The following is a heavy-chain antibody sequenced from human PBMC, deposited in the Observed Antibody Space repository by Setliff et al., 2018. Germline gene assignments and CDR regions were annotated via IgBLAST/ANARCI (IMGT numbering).Heavy chain of an antibody. CDR3: ARTGHCGGDCYGFDY. CDR1: GYTFTGYY. Sequence: AASVKVSCKASGYTFTGYYMHWVRQAPGQGLEWVGWINPNSGGTNYVQKFQGRVTMTRDTSISTAYMELSRLRSDDTAVYYCARTGHCGGDCYGFDYWGQGTPVTVSS. CDR2: INPNSGGT. J-gene: IGHJ4*02. V-gene: IGHV1-2*02. D-gene: IGHD2-21*02.